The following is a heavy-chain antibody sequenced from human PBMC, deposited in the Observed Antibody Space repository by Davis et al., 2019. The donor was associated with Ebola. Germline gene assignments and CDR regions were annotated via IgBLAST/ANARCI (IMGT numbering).Heavy chain of an antibody. CDR2: ISSSDNII. V-gene: IGHV3-11*01. D-gene: IGHD3-22*01. J-gene: IGHJ5*02. CDR1: GFTFSDYY. Sequence: PGGSLRLSCAASGFTFSDYYMSWIRQAPGKGLEWVSYISSSDNIIYYADSVKGRLTISRDNAKNLLYLQMNSLRAEDTAVYYCARVARYYYESSGYTNWFDPWGQGTLVTVSS. CDR3: ARVARYYYESSGYTNWFDP.